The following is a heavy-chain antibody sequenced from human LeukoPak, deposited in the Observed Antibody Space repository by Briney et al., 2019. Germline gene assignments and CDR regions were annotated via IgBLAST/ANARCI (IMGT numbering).Heavy chain of an antibody. Sequence: PGGSLRLSCAASGFTFSSYWMSWVRQAPGKGLEWVANIKQDGSEKYYVDSVKGRFTISRDNAKNSLYLQMNSLRAEDTAVYYCARVYDFWSGYYTGNWYFDLWGRGTLVTVSS. CDR1: GFTFSSYW. D-gene: IGHD3-3*01. CDR2: IKQDGSEK. V-gene: IGHV3-7*01. CDR3: ARVYDFWSGYYTGNWYFDL. J-gene: IGHJ2*01.